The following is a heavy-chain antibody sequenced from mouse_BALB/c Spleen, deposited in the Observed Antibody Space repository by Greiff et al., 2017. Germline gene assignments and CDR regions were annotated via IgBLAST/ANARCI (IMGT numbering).Heavy chain of an antibody. CDR1: GFTFSDYY. V-gene: IGHV5-4*02. J-gene: IGHJ3*01. D-gene: IGHD1-1*01. Sequence: EVKLMESGGGLVKPGGSLKLSCAASGFTFSDYYMYWVRQTPEKRLEWVATISDGGSYTYYPDSVKGRFTISRDNAKNNLYLQKSSLKSEDTAMYYCAREGIGYEAYWGQGTLVTVSA. CDR3: AREGIGYEAY. CDR2: ISDGGSYT.